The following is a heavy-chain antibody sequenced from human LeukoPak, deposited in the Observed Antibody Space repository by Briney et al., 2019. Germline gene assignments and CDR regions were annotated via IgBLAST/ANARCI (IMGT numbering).Heavy chain of an antibody. V-gene: IGHV4-34*01. CDR2: INHSGST. CDR3: ARRYKWLLKGYFDY. J-gene: IGHJ4*02. Sequence: PSETLSLTCAVYGGSFSGYYWSWIRQPPGKGLEWIGEINHSGSTNYNPSLKSRVTISVDTSKNQFSLKLSSVTAADTAVYYCARRYKWLLKGYFDYWGQGTLVTVSS. D-gene: IGHD1-20*01. CDR1: GGSFSGYY.